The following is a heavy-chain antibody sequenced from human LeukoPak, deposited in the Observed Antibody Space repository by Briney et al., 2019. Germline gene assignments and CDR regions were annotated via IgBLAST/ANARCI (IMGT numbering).Heavy chain of an antibody. Sequence: GGPLRLSCAASGFTFSIYAMSWVRQAPGKGLEWVSAISGNGGGGTYYADSVKGRFTISRDNSKNTLFLQMNSLRAEDTAVYYCAKGSVYGDFDYWGQGTLVLVSS. CDR1: GFTFSIYA. CDR3: AKGSVYGDFDY. V-gene: IGHV3-23*01. D-gene: IGHD4-17*01. CDR2: ISGNGGGGT. J-gene: IGHJ4*02.